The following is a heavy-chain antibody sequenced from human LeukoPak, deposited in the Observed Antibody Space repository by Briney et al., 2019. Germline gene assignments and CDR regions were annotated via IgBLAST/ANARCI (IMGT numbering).Heavy chain of an antibody. D-gene: IGHD2-15*01. Sequence: SETLSLTCTVSGGSIRSGDYYWSWIRQPPGKGLEWIGYIYTSGSTNYNPSLKSRVTISVDTSKNQFSLKLSSVTAADTAVYYCARRNSFYCSGGSCYTRGAFDIWGQGTMVTVSS. J-gene: IGHJ3*02. CDR3: ARRNSFYCSGGSCYTRGAFDI. V-gene: IGHV4-61*08. CDR1: GGSIRSGDYY. CDR2: IYTSGST.